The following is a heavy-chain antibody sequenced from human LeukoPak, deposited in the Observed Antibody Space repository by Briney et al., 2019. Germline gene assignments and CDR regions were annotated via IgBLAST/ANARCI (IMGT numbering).Heavy chain of an antibody. CDR2: IYSGGST. CDR3: ARVVAAAGTGFDY. D-gene: IGHD6-13*01. V-gene: IGHV3-66*01. Sequence: GGSLRLSCAASGFTVSSNYMSWVRQAPGKGLEWVSVIYSGGSTYYADSVKGRSTISRDNSKNTLYLQMNSLRAEDTAVYYCARVVAAAGTGFDYWGQGTLVTVPS. CDR1: GFTVSSNY. J-gene: IGHJ4*02.